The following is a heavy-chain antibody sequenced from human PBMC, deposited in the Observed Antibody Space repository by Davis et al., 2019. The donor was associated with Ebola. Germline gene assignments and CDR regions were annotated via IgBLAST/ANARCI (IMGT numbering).Heavy chain of an antibody. CDR3: ASGRSIAVAAFYY. CDR1: GGSFSGYY. CDR2: IYYSGST. J-gene: IGHJ4*02. D-gene: IGHD6-19*01. Sequence: SETLSLTCAVYGGSFSGYYWSWIRQPPGKGLEWIGYIYYSGSTNYNPSLKSRVTISVDTSKNQFSLKQSSVTAADTAVYYCASGRSIAVAAFYYWGQGTLVTVSS. V-gene: IGHV4-59*01.